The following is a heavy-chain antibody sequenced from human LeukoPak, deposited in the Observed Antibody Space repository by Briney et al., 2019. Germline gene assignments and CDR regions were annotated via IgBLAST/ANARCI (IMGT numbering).Heavy chain of an antibody. CDR2: IYPGDSDT. D-gene: IGHD3-10*01. V-gene: IGHV5-51*01. CDR1: GYSCANYW. CDR3: ARGREFHRRSFDS. Sequence: GESLKISCQASGYSCANYWIAWVRQMPGKGLEWIGNIYPGDSDTRYSPSFQGQVTISADKSTNTAYLQWSRLKASDTAMYYCARGREFHRRSFDSWGQGTLFTVSS. J-gene: IGHJ4*02.